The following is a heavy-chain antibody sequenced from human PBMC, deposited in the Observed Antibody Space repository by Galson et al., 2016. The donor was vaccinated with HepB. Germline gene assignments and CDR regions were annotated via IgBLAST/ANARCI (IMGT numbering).Heavy chain of an antibody. CDR2: ISSGGSST. V-gene: IGHV3-23*01. CDR3: ARDPGFRNGMDV. J-gene: IGHJ6*02. CDR1: GFTFGSYA. Sequence: SLRLSCAASGFTFGSYAMTWVRQAPGKGLECVSTISSGGSSTFYANSVKGRFTISRDTSKNTVFLQMNSLRGEDTAVYYCARDPGFRNGMDVWGQGTTVTVS.